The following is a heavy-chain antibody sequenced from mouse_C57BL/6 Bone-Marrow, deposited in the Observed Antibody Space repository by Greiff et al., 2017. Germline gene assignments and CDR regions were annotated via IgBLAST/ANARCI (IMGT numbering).Heavy chain of an antibody. CDR2: ISDGGGYT. J-gene: IGHJ2*01. Sequence: DVKLVESGGGLVKPGGSLKLSCAASGFTFSSYAMSWVRQTPEKRLEWVATISDGGGYTYYPDNVKGRFTISRDNAKNNLYLQMSHLKSEDTAMYYCAREEELFFDYWGQGTTLTVSS. V-gene: IGHV5-4*01. CDR3: AREEELFFDY. D-gene: IGHD4-1*01. CDR1: GFTFSSYA.